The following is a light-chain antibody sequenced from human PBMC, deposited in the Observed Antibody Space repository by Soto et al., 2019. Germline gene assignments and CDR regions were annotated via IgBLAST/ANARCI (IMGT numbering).Light chain of an antibody. V-gene: IGLV1-44*01. CDR2: TNN. J-gene: IGLJ2*01. CDR3: AVWDDNLNSVV. Sequence: QSALTQPPSVSGTPGQRVTISCSGSSSNIATNSVNWYQQLPATAPRLLIYTNNRRPSEVPDRFSGSKSGTSASLAISGLQSEDEADYYRAVWDDNLNSVVFGGGTKVTVL. CDR1: SSNIATNS.